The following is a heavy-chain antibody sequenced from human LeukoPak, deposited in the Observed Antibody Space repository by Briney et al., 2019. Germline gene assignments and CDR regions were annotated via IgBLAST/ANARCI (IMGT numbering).Heavy chain of an antibody. Sequence: GGSLRLSCAASGFTFSSYAMQWVRQAPGKGLEYVSDISSNGGSTYYANSVKGRFTISRDNSKNSLYLQMGRLRAEAMAAYYCARVGTGDGYYPNTGGYFDYWGQGTLVTVSS. CDR1: GFTFSSYA. D-gene: IGHD5-24*01. CDR2: ISSNGGST. CDR3: ARVGTGDGYYPNTGGYFDY. V-gene: IGHV3-64*01. J-gene: IGHJ4*02.